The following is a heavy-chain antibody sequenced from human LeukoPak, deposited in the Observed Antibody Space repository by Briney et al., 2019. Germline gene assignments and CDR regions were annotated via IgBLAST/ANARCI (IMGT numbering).Heavy chain of an antibody. V-gene: IGHV4-59*01. D-gene: IGHD3/OR15-3a*01. Sequence: SETLSLTCTVSGGSISSYYWSWIRQPPGKGLEWIGYIYYSGSTNYNPSLKSRVTISVDTSKNQFSLKLSSVTAADTAVYYCARVGSGYDFFDYWGQGTLVTVSS. J-gene: IGHJ4*02. CDR1: GGSISSYY. CDR2: IYYSGST. CDR3: ARVGSGYDFFDY.